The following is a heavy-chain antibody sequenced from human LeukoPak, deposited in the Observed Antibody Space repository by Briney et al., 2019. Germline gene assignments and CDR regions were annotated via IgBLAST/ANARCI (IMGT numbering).Heavy chain of an antibody. CDR2: INHSGST. J-gene: IGHJ2*01. D-gene: IGHD2-2*01. V-gene: IGHV4-34*01. CDR3: ALRCSGTSCTSVWYFDL. CDR1: GGSFSGYY. Sequence: SETLSLTCAVYGGSFSGYYWSWIRQPPGKGLEWIGEINHSGSTNYNPSLKSRVTISVDTSKNQFSLKLSSVTAADTAVYHCALRCSGTSCTSVWYFDLWGRGTLVTVSS.